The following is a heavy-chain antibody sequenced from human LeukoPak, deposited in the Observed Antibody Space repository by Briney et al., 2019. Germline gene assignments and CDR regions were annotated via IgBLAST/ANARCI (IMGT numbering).Heavy chain of an antibody. CDR2: INAGNGNT. CDR1: GYTFTSYA. Sequence: ASVKVSCKASGYTFTSYAMHWVRQAPGQRLEWMGWINAGNGNTKYSQKFQGRVTITRDTSASTAYMELSSLRSEDTAVYYCARSLAVAGYYFDYWGQGTLVTVSS. V-gene: IGHV1-3*01. D-gene: IGHD6-19*01. CDR3: ARSLAVAGYYFDY. J-gene: IGHJ4*02.